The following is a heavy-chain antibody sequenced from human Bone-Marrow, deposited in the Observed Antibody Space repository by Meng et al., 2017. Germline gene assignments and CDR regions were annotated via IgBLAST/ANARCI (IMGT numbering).Heavy chain of an antibody. J-gene: IGHJ3*02. Sequence: GESLKISCAASGFTFSSYAMHWVRQAPGKGLEWVAVISYDGSNKYYADSVKGRSTISRDNSKNTLYLQMNSLRAEDTAVYYCARDRNPCSGGSCEHDAFDIWGQGTMVTVSS. CDR2: ISYDGSNK. CDR3: ARDRNPCSGGSCEHDAFDI. D-gene: IGHD2-15*01. V-gene: IGHV3-30*01. CDR1: GFTFSSYA.